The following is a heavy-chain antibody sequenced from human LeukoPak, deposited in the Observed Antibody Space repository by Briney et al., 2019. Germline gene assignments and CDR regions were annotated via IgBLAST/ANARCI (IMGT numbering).Heavy chain of an antibody. J-gene: IGHJ4*02. CDR1: GYTFTSYG. V-gene: IGHV1-18*01. CDR2: ISAHNGNT. D-gene: IGHD5-12*01. CDR3: ARDLGYSGYDELVGIFDY. Sequence: ASVKVSCKASGYTFTSYGISWVRQAPGQGLEWMGWISAHNGNTNYAQKLQGRVTMTTDTSTSTAYMELRSLRSDDTAVYYCARDLGYSGYDELVGIFDYWGQGTLVTVSS.